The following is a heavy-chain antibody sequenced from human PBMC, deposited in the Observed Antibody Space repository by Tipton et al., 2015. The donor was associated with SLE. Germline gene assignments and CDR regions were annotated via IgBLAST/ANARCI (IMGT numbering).Heavy chain of an antibody. CDR1: GGSISSSSSY. CDR2: IFYSGNT. Sequence: TLSLTCTVSGGSISSSSSYWDWIRQSPGKELEWIGNIFYSGNTRYRSSLKSRVTLSQDTSRNQFSLKLMSVTAADTAVYYCARQAGQWLRRNAFDLWGQGTMVTVSS. V-gene: IGHV4-39*01. J-gene: IGHJ3*01. D-gene: IGHD6-19*01. CDR3: ARQAGQWLRRNAFDL.